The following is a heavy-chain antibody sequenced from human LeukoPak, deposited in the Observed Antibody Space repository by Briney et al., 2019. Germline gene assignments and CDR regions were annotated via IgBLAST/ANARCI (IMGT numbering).Heavy chain of an antibody. CDR1: GASISSSY. CDR2: IYYSGST. J-gene: IGHJ4*02. D-gene: IGHD4-17*01. V-gene: IGHV4-59*01. Sequence: SETLSLTCTVSGASISSSYWSWNRQPPGKGLEWIGYIYYSGSTNYNPSLKSRVTIAVDTSKNQFSLKLSSVTAADTAVYYCARQGYGSYFDYWGQGTLVTVSS. CDR3: ARQGYGSYFDY.